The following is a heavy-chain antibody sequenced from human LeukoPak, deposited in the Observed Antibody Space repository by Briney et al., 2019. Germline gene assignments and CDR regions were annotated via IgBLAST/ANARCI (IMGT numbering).Heavy chain of an antibody. J-gene: IGHJ4*02. Sequence: ASVKVSCKASGYTFTSYYIHWVRQAPGQGLEWMGIINPSGGSTSYAQKFQGRVTLTRDTSTSTVYMELSSLRSEDTAVYYCARDIRRVRDDSSGYEVDYWGQGTLVTVSS. CDR1: GYTFTSYY. CDR2: INPSGGST. V-gene: IGHV1-46*01. D-gene: IGHD3-22*01. CDR3: ARDIRRVRDDSSGYEVDY.